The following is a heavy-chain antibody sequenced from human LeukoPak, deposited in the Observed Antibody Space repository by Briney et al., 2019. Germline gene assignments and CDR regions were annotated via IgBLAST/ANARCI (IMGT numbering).Heavy chain of an antibody. CDR3: ARHSSGWAFDY. J-gene: IGHJ4*02. CDR2: INSDGSRT. V-gene: IGHV3-74*01. D-gene: IGHD6-19*01. Sequence: PGGSLRLSCAASGFTLSSYWMHWVRQAPGKGLLWVSRINSDGSRTTCADSVKGRFTISRDNAKNTLYLQMNSLRAEDTAVYYCARHSSGWAFDYWGQGTLVTVSS. CDR1: GFTLSSYW.